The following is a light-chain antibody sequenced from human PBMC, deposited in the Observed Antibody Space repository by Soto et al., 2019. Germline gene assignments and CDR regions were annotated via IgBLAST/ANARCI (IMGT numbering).Light chain of an antibody. CDR1: QSVNNF. CDR3: QHRTNWPPALT. V-gene: IGKV3-11*01. Sequence: EIVLTQSPSTLSVSPGERVTLSCRASQSVNNFLAWYQQKPGQAPRLLIYNTSIRATDIPARFSCSGSGTDFTLTISSIEPEDFAVYSCQHRTNWPPALTFGGGTKVEI. J-gene: IGKJ4*01. CDR2: NTS.